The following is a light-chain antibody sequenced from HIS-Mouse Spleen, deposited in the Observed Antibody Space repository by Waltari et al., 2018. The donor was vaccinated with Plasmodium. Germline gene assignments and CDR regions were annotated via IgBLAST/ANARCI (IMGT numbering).Light chain of an antibody. J-gene: IGLJ3*02. CDR3: QSADSSGTPNWV. Sequence: SYELTQPPSVSVSPGQTARITCSGDALPKQYAYWYQQKPGQAPALVIDKDSERPSGIPERFSGASSGTTVTLTISGVQAEDEADYYCQSADSSGTPNWVFGGGTKLTVL. CDR2: KDS. V-gene: IGLV3-25*03. CDR1: ALPKQY.